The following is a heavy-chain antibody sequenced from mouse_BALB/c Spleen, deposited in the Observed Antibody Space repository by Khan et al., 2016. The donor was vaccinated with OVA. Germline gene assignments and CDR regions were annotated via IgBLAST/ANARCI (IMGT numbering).Heavy chain of an antibody. D-gene: IGHD1-2*01. J-gene: IGHJ3*01. CDR3: ARSGYGSFAY. Sequence: AQLQQSGPEVVKPGASVKMSCRASGYTFTDYSLDWVKQSHGKSLEWIGYIFPNTGDTVYNQKFKTKATLTVNISSSTAHMELRSLTSEDSAVXYCARSGYGSFAYWGQGTLVTVSA. V-gene: IGHV1S29*02. CDR2: IFPNTGDT. CDR1: GYTFTDYS.